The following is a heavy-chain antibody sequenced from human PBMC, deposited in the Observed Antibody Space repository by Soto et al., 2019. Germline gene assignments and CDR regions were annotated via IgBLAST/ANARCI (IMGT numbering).Heavy chain of an antibody. CDR1: GFTFSRYA. CDR2: LSGSGSGS. V-gene: IGHV3-23*01. D-gene: IGHD3-22*01. J-gene: IGHJ4*01. Sequence: DVHLLESGGALVQLGGSLRLSCAASGFTFSRYATNWVRQSPGKGLEWVSTLSGSGSGSYYPDSLRGRFTISRDNSKNTLYLQMNNLRAEDTAVYYCAKAPISLDGSGYYFASFDYWGHGTRVTVSS. CDR3: AKAPISLDGSGYYFASFDY.